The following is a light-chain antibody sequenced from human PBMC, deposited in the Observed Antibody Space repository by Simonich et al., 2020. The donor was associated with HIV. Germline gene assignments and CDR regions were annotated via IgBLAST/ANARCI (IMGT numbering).Light chain of an antibody. CDR1: QDIRNY. CDR3: QQYDNLLH. CDR2: DAS. V-gene: IGKV1-33*01. Sequence: DIQMTQSPSSLSASVGEIVTITCQASQDIRNYLNWYQQKPGKAPKLLIYDASNLETGVPSRFRGSGSGTDFTFTISSLQTEDIATHYCQQYDNLLHFGQGTKLEIK. J-gene: IGKJ2*01.